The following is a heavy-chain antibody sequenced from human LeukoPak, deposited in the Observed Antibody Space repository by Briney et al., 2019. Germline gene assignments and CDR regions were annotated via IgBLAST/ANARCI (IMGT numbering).Heavy chain of an antibody. Sequence: GGSLRLSCAASGFTFSSYAMSWVRQAPGKGLEWVSAISGSGGSTYYADSVKGRFTISRDNSKNTLYLQMNSLRAEDTAVYYCARGGSYGSLRFDYWGQGTLVTVSS. J-gene: IGHJ4*02. V-gene: IGHV3-23*01. CDR3: ARGGSYGSLRFDY. CDR2: ISGSGGST. D-gene: IGHD6-19*01. CDR1: GFTFSSYA.